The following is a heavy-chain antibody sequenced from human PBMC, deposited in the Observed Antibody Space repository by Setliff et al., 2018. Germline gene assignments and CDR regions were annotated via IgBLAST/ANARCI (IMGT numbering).Heavy chain of an antibody. J-gene: IGHJ4*02. Sequence: ASVKVSCKASGYTFTSYGISWVRQAPGQGLEWMGWISAYNGNTNYAQKLQGRVTMTTDTSTSTAYMELRSLRSDDTAVYYCARSLSSIAVAGTLDYWGQGTLGTVSS. CDR1: GYTFTSYG. V-gene: IGHV1-18*01. CDR2: ISAYNGNT. D-gene: IGHD6-19*01. CDR3: ARSLSSIAVAGTLDY.